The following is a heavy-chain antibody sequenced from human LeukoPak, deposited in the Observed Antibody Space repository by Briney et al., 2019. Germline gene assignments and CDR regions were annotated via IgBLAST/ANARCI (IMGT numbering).Heavy chain of an antibody. CDR1: GGSISSYY. V-gene: IGHV4-59*01. J-gene: IGHJ4*02. D-gene: IGHD3-10*01. Sequence: PSETLSLTCTVSGGSISSYYWSWIRQPPGKGLEWIGYIYYSGSTNYNPSLKSRVTISVDTSKNQFSLKLSSVTAADTAVYYCARFGLSRYFDYWGQGTLVTVSS. CDR2: IYYSGST. CDR3: ARFGLSRYFDY.